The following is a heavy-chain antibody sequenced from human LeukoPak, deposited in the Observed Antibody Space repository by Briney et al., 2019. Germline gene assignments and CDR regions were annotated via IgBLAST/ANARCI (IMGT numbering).Heavy chain of an antibody. J-gene: IGHJ6*02. CDR1: GGSISSYY. V-gene: IGHV4-59*01. CDR3: ARANVYYYYGMDV. CDR2: IYYSGST. Sequence: SETLSLTCTVSGGSISSYYWGWIRQPPGKGLEWIGYIYYSGSTNYNPSLKSRVTISVDTSKNQFSLKLSSVTAADTAVYYCARANVYYYYGMDVWGQGTTVTVS.